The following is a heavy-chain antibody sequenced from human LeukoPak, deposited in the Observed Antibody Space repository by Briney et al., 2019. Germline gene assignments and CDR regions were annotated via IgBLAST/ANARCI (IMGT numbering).Heavy chain of an antibody. Sequence: SEALSLTCTVSGYSLSSGYYWGWIRQPPGKGLEWIGSIYHSGSTYYNPSLKSRVTISVDTSNNQFSLTMASVTAADTAVYYCARLPRGLIRSYWGQGTLVTVSS. CDR3: ARLPRGLIRSY. J-gene: IGHJ4*02. CDR2: IYHSGST. CDR1: GYSLSSGYY. D-gene: IGHD3-16*01. V-gene: IGHV4-38-2*02.